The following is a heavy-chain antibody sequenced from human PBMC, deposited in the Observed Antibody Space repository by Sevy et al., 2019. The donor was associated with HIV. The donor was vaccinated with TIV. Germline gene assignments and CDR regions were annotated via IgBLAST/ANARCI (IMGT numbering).Heavy chain of an antibody. J-gene: IGHJ4*02. V-gene: IGHV1-18*01. Sequence: ASVKVSCKASGYTFTSYGISWVRQAPGQGLEWMGWISAYNGNTNYAQKLQGRVTMTTDTSTSTAYMELRSLRSDDTAVYYCASMYYDILTGYYSLDYWGQGTLVTVSS. D-gene: IGHD3-9*01. CDR2: ISAYNGNT. CDR1: GYTFTSYG. CDR3: ASMYYDILTGYYSLDY.